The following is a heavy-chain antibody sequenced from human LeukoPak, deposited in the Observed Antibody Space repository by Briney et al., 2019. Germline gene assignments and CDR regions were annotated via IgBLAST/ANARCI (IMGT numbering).Heavy chain of an antibody. V-gene: IGHV7-4-1*02. J-gene: IGHJ4*02. D-gene: IGHD5-24*01. CDR2: IHPSTGNP. CDR3: ARDASTIRFDY. Sequence: ASVKVSCKASGYTFTNYAMNWVRQAPGQGLEWMGWIHPSTGNPTYAQGFTGRFVFSLDTSVSTTYLQISSLKAEDTAVYYCARDASTIRFDYWGQGTLVTVSS. CDR1: GYTFTNYA.